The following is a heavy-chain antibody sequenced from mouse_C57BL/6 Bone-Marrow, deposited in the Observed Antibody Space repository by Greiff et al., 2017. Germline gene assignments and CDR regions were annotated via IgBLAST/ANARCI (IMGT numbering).Heavy chain of an antibody. J-gene: IGHJ4*01. CDR3: ARHLYGNYYSYYAMDY. D-gene: IGHD2-1*01. CDR1: GFTFSSYT. Sequence: EVQLVESGGGLVKPGGSLKLSCAASGFTFSSYTMSWVRQTPEKRLEWVATISGGGGNTYYPDSVKGRFTISRDNAKNTLYLQMSSLRSEDTALYDCARHLYGNYYSYYAMDYWGQGTSVTVSS. V-gene: IGHV5-9*01. CDR2: ISGGGGNT.